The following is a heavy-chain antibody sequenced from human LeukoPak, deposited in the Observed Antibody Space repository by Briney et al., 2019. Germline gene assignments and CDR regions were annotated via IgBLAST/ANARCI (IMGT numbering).Heavy chain of an antibody. CDR3: ASQKTTVTTGGDY. J-gene: IGHJ4*02. Sequence: PGGSLRFSCAASGFTFSSYEMNWVRQAPGKGLEWVSYTSSSGSTIYYADSVKGRFTISRDNAKNSLYLQMNSLRAEDTAVYYCASQKTTVTTGGDYWGQGTLVTVSS. CDR2: TSSSGSTI. V-gene: IGHV3-48*03. D-gene: IGHD4-17*01. CDR1: GFTFSSYE.